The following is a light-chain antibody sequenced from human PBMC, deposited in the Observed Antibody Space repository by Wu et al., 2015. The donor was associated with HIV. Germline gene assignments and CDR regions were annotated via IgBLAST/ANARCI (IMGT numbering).Light chain of an antibody. J-gene: IGKJ1*01. CDR2: GAS. CDR3: QHYSASPAT. Sequence: EIVLTQSPGTLSLSPGERVTLSCRASQSVRNDYLAWYQQKPGQAPRLLIYGASSRATGIPDRFSGSGSGTDFTLTISRLEPEDFAVYYCQHYSASPATFGQGTKVEIK. V-gene: IGKV3-20*01. CDR1: QSVRNDY.